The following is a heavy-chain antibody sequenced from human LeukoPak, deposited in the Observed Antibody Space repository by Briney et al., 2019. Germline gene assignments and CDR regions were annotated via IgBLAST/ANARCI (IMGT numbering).Heavy chain of an antibody. J-gene: IGHJ1*01. CDR1: GFTFSSYA. CDR2: ISGSGAST. V-gene: IGHV3-23*01. D-gene: IGHD6-19*01. CDR3: AKDPAVANTARRFQH. Sequence: GGSLRLSCAASGFTFSSYAMSWVRQAPGKGLEWVSAISGSGASTYYADSVKGRFTISRDNSKNTLYLQMNSLRAEDTAVYYCAKDPAVANTARRFQHWGQGTLVTVTS.